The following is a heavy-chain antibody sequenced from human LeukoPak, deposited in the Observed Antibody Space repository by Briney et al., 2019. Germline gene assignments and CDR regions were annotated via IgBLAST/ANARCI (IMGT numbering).Heavy chain of an antibody. CDR3: AKEPIAAAGTFDY. CDR2: ISGNGAYT. CDR1: GFILSNYA. D-gene: IGHD6-13*01. V-gene: IGHV3-23*01. J-gene: IGHJ4*02. Sequence: GSLRLSCAASGFILSNYAMAWVRQAPGRGLEWVSSISGNGAYTFYADSVKGWFTISRDNSKNTLYLQMNSLRAEDTAVFYCAKEPIAAAGTFDYWGQGTLVTVSS.